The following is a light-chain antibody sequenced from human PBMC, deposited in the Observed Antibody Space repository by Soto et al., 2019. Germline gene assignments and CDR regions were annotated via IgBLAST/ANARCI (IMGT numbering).Light chain of an antibody. V-gene: IGKV3-15*01. CDR3: QQYNNWPRT. CDR1: QRVNIN. J-gene: IGKJ1*01. CDR2: GAS. Sequence: EVAMSQTPGTLSVSPVERATLSCRASQRVNINLAWYQQEPGQAPRLLIYGASTRATGIPARFSGSGSGTEFTLTISSLQSEDFGVYYCQQYNNWPRTFGQGTKVDIK.